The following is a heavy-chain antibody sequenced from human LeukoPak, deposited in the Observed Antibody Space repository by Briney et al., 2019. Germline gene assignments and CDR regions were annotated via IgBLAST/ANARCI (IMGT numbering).Heavy chain of an antibody. D-gene: IGHD3-16*02. CDR1: GFTFSTCN. J-gene: IGHJ3*02. Sequence: GGSLRLSCAASGFTFSTCNMNWVRQAPGKGLEWVSAISGSGGSTYYADSVKGRFTISRDNAKNSLYLQMNSLRAEDTAVYYCARDRWYYDYVWGSYRPPLGAFDIWGQGTMVTVSS. CDR2: ISGSGGST. CDR3: ARDRWYYDYVWGSYRPPLGAFDI. V-gene: IGHV3-21*01.